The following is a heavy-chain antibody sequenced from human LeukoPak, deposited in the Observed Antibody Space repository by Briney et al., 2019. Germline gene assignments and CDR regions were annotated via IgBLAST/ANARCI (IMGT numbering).Heavy chain of an antibody. D-gene: IGHD5-18*01. J-gene: IGHJ4*02. Sequence: SVTLSLTCTVSGGSISSYYWSWIRQPPGKGLEWIGYIYYSGSTNYNPSLKSRVTISVDTSKNQFSLKLSSVTAADTAVYYCARVGYSYGLDYWGQGTLVTVSS. V-gene: IGHV4-59*01. CDR3: ARVGYSYGLDY. CDR1: GGSISSYY. CDR2: IYYSGST.